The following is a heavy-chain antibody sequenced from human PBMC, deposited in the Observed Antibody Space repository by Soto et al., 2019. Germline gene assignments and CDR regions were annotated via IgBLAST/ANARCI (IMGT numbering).Heavy chain of an antibody. CDR2: ITAIFGAA. J-gene: IGHJ5*02. CDR1: GGTFSTYG. CDR3: ARSEAVRSEAGTTVVGPNNWLDP. Sequence: QVQLVQSGAEVKKPGSSVKVSCKASGGTFSTYGISWVRQAPGRGLEWMGGITAIFGAANYAPKFQGRVTITADESTSTAYMELNSLRSEDSAVYYCARSEAVRSEAGTTVVGPNNWLDPWGQGTLVIVSS. D-gene: IGHD1-7*01. V-gene: IGHV1-69*01.